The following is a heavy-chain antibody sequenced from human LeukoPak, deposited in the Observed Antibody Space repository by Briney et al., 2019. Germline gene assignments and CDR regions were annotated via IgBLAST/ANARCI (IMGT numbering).Heavy chain of an antibody. CDR3: ASGNWDSSGWYYDY. CDR2: IISIFGTA. D-gene: IGHD6-19*01. V-gene: IGHV1-69*05. CDR1: GGTFSSYA. J-gene: IGHJ4*02. Sequence: ASVKVSCKASGGTFSSYAISWVRQAPGQGLEWMGRIISIFGTANYAQKFQGRVTITTDVSTNTAYMELSSLRSEDTAVYYCASGNWDSSGWYYDYWGQGTLVTVSS.